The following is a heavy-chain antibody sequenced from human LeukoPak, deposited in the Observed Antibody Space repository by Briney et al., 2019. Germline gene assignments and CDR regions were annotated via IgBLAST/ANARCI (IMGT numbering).Heavy chain of an antibody. Sequence: GGSLRLSWAASGFTFSSYEMNWVRQAPGKGLEWVSYISSSGSTIYYADSVKGRFTISRDNSKNSLYLQMNRLKAEDTAVYYCAELGITMIGGVWGKGTTVTISS. V-gene: IGHV3-48*03. CDR2: ISSSGSTI. D-gene: IGHD3-10*02. CDR3: AELGITMIGGV. CDR1: GFTFSSYE. J-gene: IGHJ6*04.